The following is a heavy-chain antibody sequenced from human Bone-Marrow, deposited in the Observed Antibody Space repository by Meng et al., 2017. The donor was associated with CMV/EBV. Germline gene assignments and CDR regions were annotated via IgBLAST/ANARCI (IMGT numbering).Heavy chain of an antibody. CDR3: ARDRYCSSTSCLGPGFDP. J-gene: IGHJ5*02. Sequence: SVKVSCKASGYTFTSYGISWVRQAPGQGLEWMGGIIPIFGTANYAQKFQGRVTITTDESTSTAYKELSSLRSEDTAVYYCARDRYCSSTSCLGPGFDPWGQGTLVTVSS. D-gene: IGHD2-2*01. CDR1: GYTFTSYG. V-gene: IGHV1-69*05. CDR2: IIPIFGTA.